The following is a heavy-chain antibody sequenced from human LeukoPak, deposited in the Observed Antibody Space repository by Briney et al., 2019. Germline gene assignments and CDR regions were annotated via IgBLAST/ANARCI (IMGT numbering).Heavy chain of an antibody. D-gene: IGHD2-2*02. J-gene: IGHJ5*02. CDR2: ISSSGSYI. CDR1: GFTFSSYS. V-gene: IGHV3-21*01. CDR3: ARVRRYSHNWFDP. Sequence: GGSLRLSCAASGFTFSSYSMNWVRQAPGKGLEWVSSISSSGSYIYYADSVKGRFTISRDNAKNSLYLQMNSLRSEDTAVYYCARVRRYSHNWFDPWGQGTLVTVSS.